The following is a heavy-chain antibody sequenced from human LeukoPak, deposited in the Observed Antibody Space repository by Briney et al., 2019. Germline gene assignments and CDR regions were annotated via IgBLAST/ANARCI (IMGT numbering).Heavy chain of an antibody. V-gene: IGHV3-74*01. J-gene: IGHJ3*02. CDR3: VKVGGSGYYPDI. D-gene: IGHD3-22*01. CDR1: GFTFSSYW. CDR2: INSDGSST. Sequence: GGSLRLSCAASGFTFSSYWMHWVRQAPGKGLVWVSRINSDGSSTFYADSVKGRFTISRDNAENTMYLQMNSLRGEDTAVYYCVKVGGSGYYPDIWGQGTMVTVSS.